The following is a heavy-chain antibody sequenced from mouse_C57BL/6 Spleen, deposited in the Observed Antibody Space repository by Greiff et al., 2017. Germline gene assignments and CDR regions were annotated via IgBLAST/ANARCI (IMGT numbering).Heavy chain of an antibody. CDR1: GYTFTSYW. CDR2: IDPSDSYT. V-gene: IGHV1-59*01. D-gene: IGHD1-1*01. J-gene: IGHJ3*01. CDR3: ARCYYYGSSFSWFAY. Sequence: VQLQQPGAELVRPGTSVKLSCKASGYTFTSYWMHWVKQRPGQGLEWIGVIDPSDSYTNYNQKFKGKATLTVDTSSSTAYMQLSSLTSEDSAVYYCARCYYYGSSFSWFAYWGQGTLVTVSA.